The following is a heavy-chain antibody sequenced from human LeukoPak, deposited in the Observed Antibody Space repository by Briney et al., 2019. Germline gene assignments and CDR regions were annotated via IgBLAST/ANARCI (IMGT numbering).Heavy chain of an antibody. D-gene: IGHD3-16*01. CDR2: TYYRSTWHY. CDR1: GDSVSSNSAT. V-gene: IGHV6-1*01. Sequence: SQTLSLTCAISGDSVSSNSATWNWIRQSPSRGLEWLGGTYYRSTWHYDYAVSVKSRMTINPDTSKNQLSLQLNSVTSEDTAVYYCARALHSEINSYDIWGQGTLVTVSS. CDR3: ARALHSEINSYDI. J-gene: IGHJ3*02.